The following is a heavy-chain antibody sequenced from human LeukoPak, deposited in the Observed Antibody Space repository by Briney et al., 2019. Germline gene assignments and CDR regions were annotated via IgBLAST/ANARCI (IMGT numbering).Heavy chain of an antibody. V-gene: IGHV3-30*02. D-gene: IGHD3-9*01. J-gene: IGHJ4*02. CDR2: IRYDGSNK. CDR1: GFTFSSYN. CDR3: APPLDGRYFDYSSFDS. Sequence: GGSLRLSCAASGFTFSSYNMHWVRQAPGKGLEWVAFIRYDGSNKYYADSVKGRFTISRDNSKNTLYLQVNSLRPEDTAVYYCAPPLDGRYFDYSSFDSWGQGTLVTVSS.